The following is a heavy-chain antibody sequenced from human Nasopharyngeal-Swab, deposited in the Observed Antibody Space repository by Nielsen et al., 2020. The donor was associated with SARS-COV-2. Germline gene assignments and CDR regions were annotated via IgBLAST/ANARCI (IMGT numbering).Heavy chain of an antibody. V-gene: IGHV4-31*02. D-gene: IGHD2-15*01. CDR3: ARLDPSVVAATEASYYFDY. J-gene: IGHJ4*02. Sequence: WIRQPPGKGLEWIGYIYYSGSTYYNPSLKSRVAISVDTSKNQFSLKLSSVTAADTAVYYCARLDPSVVAATEASYYFDYWGQGTLVTVSS. CDR2: IYYSGST.